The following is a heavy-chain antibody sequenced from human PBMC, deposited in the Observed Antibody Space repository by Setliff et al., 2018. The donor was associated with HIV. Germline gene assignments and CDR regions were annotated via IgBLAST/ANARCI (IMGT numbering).Heavy chain of an antibody. CDR3: ARGLGSMARGRVPYYYYMDV. D-gene: IGHD3-10*01. CDR2: IIPIFGTA. V-gene: IGHV1-69*05. J-gene: IGHJ6*03. Sequence: ASVKVSCKASGGTFSGYAISWVRQAPGQGLELMGGIIPIFGTANYAQKFQGRLTMTRNTSISTVYMELSSLRSEDTAVYYCARGLGSMARGRVPYYYYMDVWGKGTTVTVSS. CDR1: GGTFSGYA.